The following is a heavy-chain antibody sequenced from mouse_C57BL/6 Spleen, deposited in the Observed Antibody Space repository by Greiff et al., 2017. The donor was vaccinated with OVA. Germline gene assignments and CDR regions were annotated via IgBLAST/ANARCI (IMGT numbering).Heavy chain of an antibody. D-gene: IGHD2-4*01. Sequence: QVHVKQPGAELVKPGASVKMSCKASGYTFTSYWITWVKQRPGQGLEWIGDIYPGSGSTNYNEKFKSKATLTVDTSSSTAYMQLSSLTAEDSAVYFCARGYDYDRDYWGQGTTLTVSS. CDR2: IYPGSGST. CDR1: GYTFTSYW. J-gene: IGHJ2*01. V-gene: IGHV1-55*01. CDR3: ARGYDYDRDY.